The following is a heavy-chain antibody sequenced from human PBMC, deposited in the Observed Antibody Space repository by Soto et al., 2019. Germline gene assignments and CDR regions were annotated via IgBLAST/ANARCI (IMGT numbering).Heavy chain of an antibody. D-gene: IGHD3-16*02. CDR3: ATVDYVWGSYRFDY. Sequence: SVKVSCKASGGTFSSYAISWVRQAPGQGLEWMGGIIPIFGTANYAQKFQGRVTITADESTSTAYMELSSLRSEDTAVYYCATVDYVWGSYRFDYWGQGTLVTVSS. CDR2: IIPIFGTA. V-gene: IGHV1-69*13. J-gene: IGHJ4*02. CDR1: GGTFSSYA.